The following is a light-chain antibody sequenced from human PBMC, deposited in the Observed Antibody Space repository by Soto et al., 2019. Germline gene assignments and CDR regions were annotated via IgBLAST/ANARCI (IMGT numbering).Light chain of an antibody. CDR1: ESISRDY. Sequence: ETVMTQSPATLSVSPGERATLSCRASESISRDYLAWYQQRLGQAPRLLIYGASSGATGIPDRFSGSGSGTDFTLTISRLEPEDFAIYYCQQYGGVPYTFGQGTKLEIK. V-gene: IGKV3-20*01. J-gene: IGKJ2*01. CDR2: GAS. CDR3: QQYGGVPYT.